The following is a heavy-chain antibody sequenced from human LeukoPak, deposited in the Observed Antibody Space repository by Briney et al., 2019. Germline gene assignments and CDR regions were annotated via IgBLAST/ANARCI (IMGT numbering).Heavy chain of an antibody. CDR1: GFTFSSYG. V-gene: IGHV3-30*18. Sequence: PGGSLRLSCAASGFTFSSYGMHWVRQAPGKGLEWVAVISYDGSNKYYADSVKGRFTISRDNSKNTLYLQMNSLRAEDTAVYYCAKLEVHCGGDCYPKGFDYWGQGTLVTVSS. D-gene: IGHD2-21*02. CDR3: AKLEVHCGGDCYPKGFDY. CDR2: ISYDGSNK. J-gene: IGHJ4*02.